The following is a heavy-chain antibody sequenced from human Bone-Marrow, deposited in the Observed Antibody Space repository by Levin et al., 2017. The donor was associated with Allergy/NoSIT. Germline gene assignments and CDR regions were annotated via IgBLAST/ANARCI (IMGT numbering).Heavy chain of an antibody. Sequence: QTLSLTCTFSWFSLRTSGVGVGWIRQPPGKALEWLALIYWDDDKRYSPSLKSRLTITKDTSKNQVVLTMTNMDPVDTATYYCAHRLTGMGGMDVWGQGTTVTVSS. D-gene: IGHD1-14*01. CDR2: IYWDDDK. CDR1: WFSLRTSGVG. V-gene: IGHV2-5*02. CDR3: AHRLTGMGGMDV. J-gene: IGHJ6*02.